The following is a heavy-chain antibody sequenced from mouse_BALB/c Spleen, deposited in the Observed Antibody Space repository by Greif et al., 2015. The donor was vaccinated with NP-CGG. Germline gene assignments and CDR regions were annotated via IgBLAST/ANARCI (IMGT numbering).Heavy chain of an antibody. Sequence: VQRVESGPELVKPGASGKISCKASGYTFTDYYINWVKQKPGQGLEWIGWIYPGSGNTKYNEKFKGKATLTVDTSSSTAYMQFSSLTSEDTAVYFCARRTGTEAMDYWGQGTSVTVSS. CDR1: GYTFTDYY. V-gene: IGHV1-84*02. CDR2: IYPGSGNT. J-gene: IGHJ4*01. D-gene: IGHD4-1*01. CDR3: ARRTGTEAMDY.